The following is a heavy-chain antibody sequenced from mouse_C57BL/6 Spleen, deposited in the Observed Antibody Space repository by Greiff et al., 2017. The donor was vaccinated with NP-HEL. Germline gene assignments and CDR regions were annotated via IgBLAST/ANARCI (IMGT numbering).Heavy chain of an antibody. CDR2: SNTRRGDT. CDR1: GYTVTRDG. D-gene: IGHD2-4*01. Sequence: QVQLQQSGAEREKNGASVKLSCKASGYTVTRDGKKGGKQRNGKGREWMGESNTRRGDTKYNQKFKDKATLTADISSSTAYMQLSSLTYEDSAVYYCARYYDYDPHWYFDVWGTGTTVTVSS. J-gene: IGHJ1*03. V-gene: IGHV1-7*01. CDR3: ARYYDYDPHWYFDV.